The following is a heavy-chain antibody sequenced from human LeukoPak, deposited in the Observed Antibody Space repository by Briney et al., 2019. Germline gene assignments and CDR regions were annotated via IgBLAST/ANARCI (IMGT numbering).Heavy chain of an antibody. J-gene: IGHJ5*02. V-gene: IGHV4-4*07. CDR1: GGSISSYY. D-gene: IGHD2-2*01. CDR2: IYTSGST. CDR3: ARDTDCSSTSCYHRWFDP. Sequence: SETLSLTCTVSGGSISSYYWSWIRQPAGKGLEWIGRIYTSGSTNYNPSLKSRVTMSVDTSKNQFSLKLSSVTAADTAVYYCARDTDCSSTSCYHRWFDPWGQGTLVTVSS.